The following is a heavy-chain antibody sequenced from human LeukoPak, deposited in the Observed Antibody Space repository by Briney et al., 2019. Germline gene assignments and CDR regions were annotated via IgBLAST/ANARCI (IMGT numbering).Heavy chain of an antibody. V-gene: IGHV3-23*01. D-gene: IGHD3-22*01. CDR1: GFTFSTYA. Sequence: GGSLRLSCPASGFTFSTYAMSWVRQAPGKGLEWVSAISKGGDSIFYADSVKGRFTISRDNSKSTVYLQMNSLRAEDTAIYYCAKSEKPWFYQSNIDYWGQGTLVTVSS. CDR2: ISKGGDSI. CDR3: AKSEKPWFYQSNIDY. J-gene: IGHJ4*02.